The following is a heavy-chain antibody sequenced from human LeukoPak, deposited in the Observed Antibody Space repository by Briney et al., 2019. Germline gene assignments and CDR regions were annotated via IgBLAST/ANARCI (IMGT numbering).Heavy chain of an antibody. J-gene: IGHJ4*02. Sequence: SQTLSLTCSVPGDSIISGGYYWSWIRQHPGKGLEWIGYIHYTGSTYYSPSLKSRITISRDISENQFSLKLSSVTAADTAVYYCARAKYYSDSSGLLDYWGQGTLVTVSS. CDR1: GDSIISGGYY. D-gene: IGHD3-22*01. CDR3: ARAKYYSDSSGLLDY. CDR2: IHYTGST. V-gene: IGHV4-31*03.